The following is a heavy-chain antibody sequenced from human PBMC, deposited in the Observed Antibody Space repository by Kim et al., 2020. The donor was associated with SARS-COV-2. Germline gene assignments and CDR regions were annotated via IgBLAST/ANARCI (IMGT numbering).Heavy chain of an antibody. CDR2: ISSSSSTI. CDR1: GFTFSSYS. V-gene: IGHV3-48*04. D-gene: IGHD2-15*01. Sequence: GGSLRLSCAASGFTFSSYSMNWVHQAPGKGLEWVSYISSSSSTIYYADSVKGRFTISRDNAKNSLYLQMNSLRAEDTAVYYCARGGRSFDYWGQGTLVTVSS. J-gene: IGHJ4*02. CDR3: ARGGRSFDY.